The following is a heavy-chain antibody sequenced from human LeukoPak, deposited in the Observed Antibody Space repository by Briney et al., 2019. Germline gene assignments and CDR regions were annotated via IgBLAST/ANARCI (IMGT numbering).Heavy chain of an antibody. CDR3: ARQTAMGRSGDY. J-gene: IGHJ4*02. V-gene: IGHV5-51*01. CDR2: IDPSDSDI. D-gene: IGHD7-27*01. Sequence: ASLQISCKASGYSFTSYWIGWVRQLPGKGLEWMGIIDPSDSDIRDTPSFQGQVTISADKSLSTAYLQWNSLKASDTAIYYCARQTAMGRSGDYWGQGTLVTVSS. CDR1: GYSFTSYW.